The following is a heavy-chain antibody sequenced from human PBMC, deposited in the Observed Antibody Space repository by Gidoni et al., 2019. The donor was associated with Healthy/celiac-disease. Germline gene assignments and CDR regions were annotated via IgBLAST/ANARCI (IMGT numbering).Heavy chain of an antibody. Sequence: EVQLVESGGGLVQPGRSLRLSCAASGFTFDDYAMHWVRQAPGKGLEWVSGISWNSGSIGYADTVKGRFTISRDNAKNSLYLQMNSLRAEDTALYYCAKDARFWERFGGRTRYYGMDVWGQGTTVTVSS. D-gene: IGHD3-10*01. V-gene: IGHV3-9*01. J-gene: IGHJ6*02. CDR3: AKDARFWERFGGRTRYYGMDV. CDR1: GFTFDDYA. CDR2: ISWNSGSI.